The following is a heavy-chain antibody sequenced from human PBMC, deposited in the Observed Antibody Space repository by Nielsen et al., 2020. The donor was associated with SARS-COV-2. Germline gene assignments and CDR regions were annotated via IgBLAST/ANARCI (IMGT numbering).Heavy chain of an antibody. J-gene: IGHJ6*04. CDR1: GFTFSSTY. Sequence: GESLKISCSASGFTFSSTYMDWVRQAPGQGLVWVSRINPSGSGTANADSVKGRFAVSRDNAENTVVLQIHSLRVEDTAVYYCAGGADFWSGTQKYYMDVWGKGTTVTVSS. CDR2: INPSGSGT. D-gene: IGHD3-3*01. V-gene: IGHV3-74*01. CDR3: AGGADFWSGTQKYYMDV.